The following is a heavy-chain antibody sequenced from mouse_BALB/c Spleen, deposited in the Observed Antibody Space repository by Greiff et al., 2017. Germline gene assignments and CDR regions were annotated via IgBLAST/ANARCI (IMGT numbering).Heavy chain of an antibody. J-gene: IGHJ4*01. V-gene: IGHV5-6-5*01. CDR3: ARGNSYYAMDY. CDR2: ISSGGST. Sequence: EVMLVESGGGLVKPGGSLKLSCAASGFTFSSYAMSWVRQTPEKRLEWVASISSGGSTYYPDSVKGRFTISRDNARNILYLQMSSLRAEDTAMYYCARGNSYYAMDYWGQGTSVTVSS. CDR1: GFTFSSYA. D-gene: IGHD1-3*01.